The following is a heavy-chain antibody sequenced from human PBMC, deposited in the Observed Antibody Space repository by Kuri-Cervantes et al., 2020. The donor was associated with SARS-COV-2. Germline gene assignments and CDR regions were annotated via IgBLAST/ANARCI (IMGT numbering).Heavy chain of an antibody. Sequence: SETLSLTCTVSGGSISSGDYYWNWIRQPAGKGLEWIGRIYSAGDSNYNPSLKSRVTISLDRSKNQFSLKLTSVTAADTAVYYCARVSGAGAFDIWGQGTMVTVSS. J-gene: IGHJ3*02. CDR2: IYSAGDS. CDR1: GGSISSGDYY. CDR3: ARVSGAGAFDI. D-gene: IGHD1-26*01. V-gene: IGHV4-61*02.